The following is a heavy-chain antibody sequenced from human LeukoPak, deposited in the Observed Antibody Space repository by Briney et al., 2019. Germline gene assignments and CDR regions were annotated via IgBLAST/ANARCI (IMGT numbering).Heavy chain of an antibody. V-gene: IGHV3-11*01. CDR3: ARLRRDYYDSSAYSRLGYYYYMDV. Sequence: GGSLRLSCAASGFTFSDYYMSWIRQAPGKGLEWVSYISSSGSTIYYADSVKGRFTISRDNAKNSLYLQMSSLRAEDTAVYYCARLRRDYYDSSAYSRLGYYYYMDVWGKGTTVTISS. CDR2: ISSSGSTI. CDR1: GFTFSDYY. D-gene: IGHD3-22*01. J-gene: IGHJ6*03.